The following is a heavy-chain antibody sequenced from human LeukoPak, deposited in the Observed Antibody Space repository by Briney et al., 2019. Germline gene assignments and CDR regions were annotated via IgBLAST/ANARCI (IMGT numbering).Heavy chain of an antibody. CDR3: ARASGTWYSSSWYYFDY. Sequence: TGGSLRLSCAASGFTFNTYSMNWVRQAPGKGLEWVASISSRSNYINYAESVKGRFTISRDNAQNSLYLQMNSLRAEDTAVYYCARASGTWYSSSWYYFDYWGQGTLVTVSS. D-gene: IGHD6-13*01. CDR2: ISSRSNYI. V-gene: IGHV3-21*04. J-gene: IGHJ4*02. CDR1: GFTFNTYS.